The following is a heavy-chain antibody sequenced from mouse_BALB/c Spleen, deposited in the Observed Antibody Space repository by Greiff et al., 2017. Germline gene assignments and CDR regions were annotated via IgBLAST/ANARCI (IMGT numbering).Heavy chain of an antibody. CDR2: IDPANGNT. CDR1: GFNIKDTY. J-gene: IGHJ4*01. CDR3: ARGQLGLQGEMDY. V-gene: IGHV14-3*02. D-gene: IGHD3-2*01. Sequence: EVQLQQSGAELVKPGASVKLSCTASGFNIKDTYMHWVKQRPEQGLEWIGRIDPANGNTKYDPKFQGKATITADTSSNTAYLQLSSLTSEDTAVYYCARGQLGLQGEMDYWGQGTSVTVSS.